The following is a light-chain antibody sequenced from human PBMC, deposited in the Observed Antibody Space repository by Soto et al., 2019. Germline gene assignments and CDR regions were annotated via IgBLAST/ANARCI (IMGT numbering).Light chain of an antibody. V-gene: IGKV1-39*01. J-gene: IGKJ2*01. CDR1: QSLSSY. CDR3: QHRYSTTPYT. Sequence: IQMTQSPSSLSASVGDRVTITCRASQSLSSYLNWYQQKPGNAPKLLIYAASSLQSGVPSRFSGSGSGTDCTLTISSLQPEDFATYYCQHRYSTTPYTFGQGTKLEIK. CDR2: AAS.